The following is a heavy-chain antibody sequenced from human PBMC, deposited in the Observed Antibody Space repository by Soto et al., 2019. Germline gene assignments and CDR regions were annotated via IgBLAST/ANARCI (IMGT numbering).Heavy chain of an antibody. V-gene: IGHV1-69*12. CDR2: IIPIFGTA. CDR3: ARAQSVRPNYSSGMDV. D-gene: IGHD6-19*01. J-gene: IGHJ6*04. Sequence: QVQLVQSGAEVKKPGSSVKVSCKASGGTFSSYAISWVRQAPGQGLEWMRGIIPIFGTANYAQKLQGRVTITADESTSTAYMELSRLRSDDAAMYYCARAQSVRPNYSSGMDVWLKANTVTVSS. CDR1: GGTFSSYA.